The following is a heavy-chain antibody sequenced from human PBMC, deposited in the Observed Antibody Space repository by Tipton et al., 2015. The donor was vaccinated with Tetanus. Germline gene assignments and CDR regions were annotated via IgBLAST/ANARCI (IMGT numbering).Heavy chain of an antibody. V-gene: IGHV4-39*01. Sequence: LRLSCTVSGGSISDKKYYWGWIRRAPGKGLEWIASIYFKGDTYYSPSLKSRLTIDVDTSQNRFSLKLTSVSTADTAVYYCARHLYGYWFDPWGPGALVTVSS. CDR3: ARHLYGYWFDP. D-gene: IGHD2/OR15-2a*01. J-gene: IGHJ5*02. CDR1: GGSISDKKYY. CDR2: IYFKGDT.